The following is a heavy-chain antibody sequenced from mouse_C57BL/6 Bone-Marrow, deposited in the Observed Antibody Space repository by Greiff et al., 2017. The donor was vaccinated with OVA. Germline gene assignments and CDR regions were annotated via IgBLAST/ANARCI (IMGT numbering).Heavy chain of an antibody. J-gene: IGHJ1*03. Sequence: QVQLKESGAELARPGASVKLSCKASGYTFTSYGISWVKQRTGQGLEWIGEIYPRSGNTYYNEKFKGKATLTADKSSSTAYMELRSLTSEDSAVYFCARIYYYGSSYLYWYVDVWGTGTTVTVSS. V-gene: IGHV1-81*01. D-gene: IGHD1-1*01. CDR2: IYPRSGNT. CDR1: GYTFTSYG. CDR3: ARIYYYGSSYLYWYVDV.